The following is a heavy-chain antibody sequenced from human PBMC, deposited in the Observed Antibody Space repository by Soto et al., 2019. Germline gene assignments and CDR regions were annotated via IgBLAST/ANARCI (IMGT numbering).Heavy chain of an antibody. CDR3: ARDNYYDFWSGYSLYNWFDP. J-gene: IGHJ5*02. Sequence: SCKASGYTFTSYAMHWVRQAPGQRLEWMGWINAGNGNTKYSQKFQGRVTITRDTSASTAYMELSSLRSEDTAVYYCARDNYYDFWSGYSLYNWFDPWGQGTLVTVSS. CDR1: GYTFTSYA. D-gene: IGHD3-3*01. V-gene: IGHV1-3*01. CDR2: INAGNGNT.